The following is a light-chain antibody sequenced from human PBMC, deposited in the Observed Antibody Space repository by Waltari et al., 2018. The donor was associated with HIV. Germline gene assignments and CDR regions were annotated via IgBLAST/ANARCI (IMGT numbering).Light chain of an antibody. Sequence: QSVVTPPPSAAGTPAQNISISCPADLSPLGGNFLYWYQHRPGTAPRLLIFRNEQRASGFPVRFSGSKSATSASLAISGLRSEDEGDYHCSTWDNSLSHWVFGGGTKVTVL. CDR3: STWDNSLSHWV. CDR2: RNE. J-gene: IGLJ3*02. V-gene: IGLV1-47*01. CDR1: LSPLGGNF.